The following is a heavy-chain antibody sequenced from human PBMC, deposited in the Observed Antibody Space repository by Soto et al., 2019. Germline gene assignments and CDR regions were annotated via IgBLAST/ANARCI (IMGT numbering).Heavy chain of an antibody. CDR1: VDTFTDYS. CDR3: ARGGPVVVVTAALDY. J-gene: IGHJ4*02. V-gene: IGHV1-46*01. CDR2: VNRSGGHT. Sequence: QVQLVQSGAEVQTPGASVKVSCTASVDTFTDYSLHWVRQAPAQGLQWMGPVNRSGGHTTYSQHSLDRMTMTRDTSTSTLYMELTSLPSKDPAGYYCARGGPVVVVTAALDYWGQGTLVTVSS. D-gene: IGHD2-21*02.